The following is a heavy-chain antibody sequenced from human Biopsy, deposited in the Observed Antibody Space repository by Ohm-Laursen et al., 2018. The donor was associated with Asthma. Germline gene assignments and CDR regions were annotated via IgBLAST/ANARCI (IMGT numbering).Heavy chain of an antibody. J-gene: IGHJ4*02. Sequence: SVKVSCKASGGTFSTFTITWVRQTPGQALEWMGGILPILGTSNSAQKFQGRVTITADESTRTAYMELSSLRSEDTAVYYCATPPVGSISYFDSWGQGTLVTVSS. CDR2: ILPILGTS. CDR3: ATPPVGSISYFDS. CDR1: GGTFSTFT. D-gene: IGHD1-26*01. V-gene: IGHV1-69*13.